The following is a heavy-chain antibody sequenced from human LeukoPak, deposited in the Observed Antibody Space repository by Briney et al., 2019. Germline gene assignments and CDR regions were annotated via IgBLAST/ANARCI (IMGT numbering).Heavy chain of an antibody. D-gene: IGHD3-22*01. CDR3: ARGGGSYYYDSRDAFDI. Sequence: GASVKVSCKASGYTFTSYYMHWVRQAPGQGLEWMGIINPSGGSTSYAQKFQGRVTMTRNTSISTAYMELSSLRSEDTAVYYCARGGGSYYYDSRDAFDIWGQGTMVTVSS. CDR1: GYTFTSYY. V-gene: IGHV1-46*01. J-gene: IGHJ3*02. CDR2: INPSGGST.